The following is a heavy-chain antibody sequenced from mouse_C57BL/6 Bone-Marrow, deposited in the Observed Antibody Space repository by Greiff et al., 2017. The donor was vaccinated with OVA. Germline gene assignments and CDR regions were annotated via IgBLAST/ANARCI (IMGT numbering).Heavy chain of an antibody. CDR3: TDYYGSSYRYFDV. V-gene: IGHV14-1*01. CDR1: GFNIKDYY. J-gene: IGHJ1*03. D-gene: IGHD1-1*01. Sequence: EVQLQQSGAELVRPGASVKLSCTASGFNIKDYYMHWVKQRPEQGLEWIGRIDPDDGDTEYAPKFQGKTTMTADTSSNTAYLQLSSLTSEDTAVYYGTDYYGSSYRYFDVWGTGTTVTVST. CDR2: IDPDDGDT.